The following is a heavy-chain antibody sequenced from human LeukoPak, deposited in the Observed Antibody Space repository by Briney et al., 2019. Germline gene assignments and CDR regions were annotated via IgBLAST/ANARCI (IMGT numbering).Heavy chain of an antibody. J-gene: IGHJ6*03. CDR1: GFTFSDYR. D-gene: IGHD4-17*01. Sequence: PGGSLRLSCAASGFTFSDYRMNWVRRAPGTGLEWLSYISTTGSTIYYTDSLKGRFTISRDNAENSLYLQMNSLRDEDTAVYYCARDGGGTDYGPNYYFFYMDVWGKGTTVTVSS. CDR2: ISTTGSTI. V-gene: IGHV3-48*02. CDR3: ARDGGGTDYGPNYYFFYMDV.